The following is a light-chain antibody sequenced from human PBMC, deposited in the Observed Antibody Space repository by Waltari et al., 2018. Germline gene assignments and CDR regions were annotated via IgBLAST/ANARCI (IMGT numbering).Light chain of an antibody. CDR2: VNSDGSH. CDR3: QTGGHGTWV. V-gene: IGLV4-69*01. CDR1: SAHSSNV. Sequence: QLVLAQAPSVAACVGPGVTLTCTLSSAHSSNVIAWLHQQPEKGPRYLMKVNSDGSHSKGDEIPDRFSGSSSGAERYLTIASVQPEDEADYYCQTGGHGTWVFGGGTKLTVL. J-gene: IGLJ3*02.